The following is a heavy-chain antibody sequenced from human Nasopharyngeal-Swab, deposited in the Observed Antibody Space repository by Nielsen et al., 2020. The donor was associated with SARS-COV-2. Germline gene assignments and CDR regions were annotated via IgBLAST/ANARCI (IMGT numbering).Heavy chain of an antibody. V-gene: IGHV3-7*01. J-gene: IGHJ1*01. CDR2: IKQDGSKK. D-gene: IGHD3-9*01. Sequence: GESLKISCAASGFTFSNYWMSWVRQAPGKGLEWVANIKQDGSKKYYVDSVKGRFTISRDNAKNSPYLQMNSLRDEDTAVYYCASTKYDINWGQGTLVTVSS. CDR3: ASTKYDIN. CDR1: GFTFSNYW.